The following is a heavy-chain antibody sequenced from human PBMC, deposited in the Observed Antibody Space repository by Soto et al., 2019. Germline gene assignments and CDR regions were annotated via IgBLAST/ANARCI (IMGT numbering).Heavy chain of an antibody. CDR2: IYPGDSDT. J-gene: IGHJ6*02. D-gene: IGHD6-6*01. CDR1: GYSFTSYW. Sequence: GESLKISCKGSGYSFTSYWIGWVRQMPGKGLEWMGIIYPGDSDTRYSPSFQGQVTISADKSISTAYLQWSSLKASDTAMYYCARFGSSSPYYYYGMDVWGQGTTGTVSS. CDR3: ARFGSSSPYYYYGMDV. V-gene: IGHV5-51*01.